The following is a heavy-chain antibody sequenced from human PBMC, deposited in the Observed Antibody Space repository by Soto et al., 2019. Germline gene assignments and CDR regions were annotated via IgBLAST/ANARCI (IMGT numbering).Heavy chain of an antibody. CDR1: SGSISSSNW. CDR3: ARHSYSSSWYDY. CDR2: IYHSGST. V-gene: IGHV4-4*02. J-gene: IGHJ4*02. D-gene: IGHD6-13*01. Sequence: PSETLSLTCAVSSGSISSSNWWSWVRQPPGKGLEWIGEIYHSGSTNYNPSLKGRVTISVDTSKNQFSLKLSSVTAADTAVYYCARHSYSSSWYDYWGQGTLVTVSS.